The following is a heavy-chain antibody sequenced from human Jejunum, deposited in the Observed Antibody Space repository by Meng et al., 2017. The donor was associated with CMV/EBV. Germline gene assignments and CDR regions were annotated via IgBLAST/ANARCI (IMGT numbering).Heavy chain of an antibody. Sequence: VLLLGSGGGLVQPGGSLRLACAASGFTFSSHAMNWVRQAPGKGLEWVSAITSSGGSTFYADSVKGRFTISRDNSKNTLYMQMNSLRAEDTAVYYCAKDFRGFPGYWGQGTLVTVSS. V-gene: IGHV3-23*01. CDR3: AKDFRGFPGY. J-gene: IGHJ4*02. CDR1: GFTFSSHA. D-gene: IGHD3-16*01. CDR2: ITSSGGST.